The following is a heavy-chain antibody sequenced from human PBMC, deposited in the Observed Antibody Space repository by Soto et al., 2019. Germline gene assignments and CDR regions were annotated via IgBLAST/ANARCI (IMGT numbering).Heavy chain of an antibody. J-gene: IGHJ4*02. CDR1: GHTFTGYY. Sequence: SVKVSCKASGHTFTGYYMHWVRQAPGQGLEWMGWINPNSGGTNYAQKFQGRVTMTRDTSISTAYMELSRLRSDDTAVYYCARDGVFWYYDYVRGSYQPYWGQGSLVTVSS. V-gene: IGHV1-2*02. CDR3: ARDGVFWYYDYVRGSYQPY. CDR2: INPNSGGT. D-gene: IGHD3-16*02.